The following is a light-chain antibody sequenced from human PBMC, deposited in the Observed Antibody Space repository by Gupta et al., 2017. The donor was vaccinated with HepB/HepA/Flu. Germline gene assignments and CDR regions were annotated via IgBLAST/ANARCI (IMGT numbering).Light chain of an antibody. J-gene: IGLJ2*01. Sequence: QTVVTQEPSFSVSPGGTVTLPCGLSSGSVSTSYYPNWYQQTSGQAPRTLIYNTNTRSSGVPDRFSGSILGNKAALTITGAQADDESDYYCVLYMGSGISVFGGGTKLTVL. V-gene: IGLV8-61*01. CDR1: SGSVSTSYY. CDR3: VLYMGSGISV. CDR2: NTN.